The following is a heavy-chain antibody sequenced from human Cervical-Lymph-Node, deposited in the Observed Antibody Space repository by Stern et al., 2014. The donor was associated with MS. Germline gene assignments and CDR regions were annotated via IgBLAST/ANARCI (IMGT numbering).Heavy chain of an antibody. Sequence: QVQLVESGAEVKKPGSSVKVSCKASGGTFRTHPIPWVRQAPGQGLEWMGGIIPFLNTANYAQKFQGRITITADKSTGTTYMEISSLRSDDTAVYYCASSLVASGHWGQGTLVIVS. CDR1: GGTFRTHP. D-gene: IGHD2-8*02. J-gene: IGHJ4*02. CDR3: ASSLVASGH. V-gene: IGHV1-69*06. CDR2: IIPFLNTA.